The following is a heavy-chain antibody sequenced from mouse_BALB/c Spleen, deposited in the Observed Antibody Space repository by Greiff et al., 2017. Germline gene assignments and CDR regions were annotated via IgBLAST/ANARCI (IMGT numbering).Heavy chain of an antibody. CDR3: ARGFITTAFAY. V-gene: IGHV1-54*01. CDR2: INPGSGGT. D-gene: IGHD1-2*01. CDR1: GYAFTNYL. J-gene: IGHJ3*01. Sequence: VQLQQSGAELVRPGTSVKVSCKASGYAFTNYLIEWVKQRPGQGLEWIGVINPGSGGTNYNEKFKGKATLTADKSSSTAYMQLSSLTSDDSAVYFCARGFITTAFAYWGQGTLVTVSA.